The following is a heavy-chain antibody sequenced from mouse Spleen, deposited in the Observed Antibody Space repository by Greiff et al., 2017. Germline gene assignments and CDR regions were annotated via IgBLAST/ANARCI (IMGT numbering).Heavy chain of an antibody. CDR2: ISSGGDYI. V-gene: IGHV5-9-1*02. J-gene: IGHJ3*01. CDR3: TRVYYGSGAY. D-gene: IGHD1-1*01. Sequence: EVKVEESGEGLVKPGGSLKLSCAASGFTFSSYAMSWVRQTPEKRLEWVAYISSGGDYIYYADTVKGRFTISRDNARNTLYLQMSSLKSEDTAMYYCTRVYYGSGAYWGQGTLVTVSA. CDR1: GFTFSSYA.